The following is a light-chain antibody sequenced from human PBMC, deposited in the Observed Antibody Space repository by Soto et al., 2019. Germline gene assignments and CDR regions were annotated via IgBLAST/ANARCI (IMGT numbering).Light chain of an antibody. J-gene: IGLJ2*01. Sequence: QSALTQPAFVSGSPGQSITISCTGTSSDVGGYNSVSWYQQHPGKAPKLMIYDVSNRPSGVSNRFSGSKSVNTASLTISGLQAEDEADYYCSSYTSSSTVVFGGGTKLTVL. V-gene: IGLV2-14*01. CDR1: SSDVGGYNS. CDR2: DVS. CDR3: SSYTSSSTVV.